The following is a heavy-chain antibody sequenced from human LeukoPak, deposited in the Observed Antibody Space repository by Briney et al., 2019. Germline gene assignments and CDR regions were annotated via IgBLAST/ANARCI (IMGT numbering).Heavy chain of an antibody. J-gene: IGHJ6*03. CDR3: ARETLISSTSFYYYMDV. CDR1: GGTFSNSG. V-gene: IGHV1-69*05. Sequence: WASVKVSCKASGGTFSNSGISWVRQAPGQGLEWMGGIIPIFGTANYAQKFQGRVTITTDESTSTAYMELSDLRSEDTAVYYCARETLISSTSFYYYMDVWGEGTTVTVSS. D-gene: IGHD6-6*01. CDR2: IIPIFGTA.